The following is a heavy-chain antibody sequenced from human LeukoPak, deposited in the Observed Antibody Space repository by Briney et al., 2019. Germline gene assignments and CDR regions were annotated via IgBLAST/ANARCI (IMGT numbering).Heavy chain of an antibody. J-gene: IGHJ4*02. D-gene: IGHD5-18*01. Sequence: PSETLPLTCTVSGGSISSYYWSWIRQPAGKGLEWIGRIYTSGSTNYNPSLKTRVTVSVDTSKSQFSLKLSSVTAADTAMYYCAREGDKGGYNYWGQGTLVTVSS. CDR3: AREGDKGGYNY. V-gene: IGHV4-4*07. CDR1: GGSISSYY. CDR2: IYTSGST.